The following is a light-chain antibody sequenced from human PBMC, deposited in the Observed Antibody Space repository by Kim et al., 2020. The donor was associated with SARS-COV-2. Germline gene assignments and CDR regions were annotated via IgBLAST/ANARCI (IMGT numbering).Light chain of an antibody. V-gene: IGKV1D-16*01. CDR2: DAS. Sequence: DIQMTQSPSIVSASVGDTVTITCRASQGISSWLAWYQQKPEKALKSLIYDASSLQSGVLSRFSGSGSGTDFTLTINSLQPEDFATYYCQQYNSYPRTFGQGTKVDIK. J-gene: IGKJ1*01. CDR1: QGISSW. CDR3: QQYNSYPRT.